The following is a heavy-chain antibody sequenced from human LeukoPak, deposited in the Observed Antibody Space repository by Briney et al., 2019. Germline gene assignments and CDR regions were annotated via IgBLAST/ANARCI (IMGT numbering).Heavy chain of an antibody. Sequence: PGGSLRLSCAASGFTFSNYWMTWVRQAPGKGLEWVANIKQDGIEKYYVDSVKGRFTISRDNAKNSLFLQMDSLSACKTARYICARIIPRYFDCWGQGTLVSVSS. V-gene: IGHV3-7*02. CDR2: IKQDGIEK. D-gene: IGHD1-14*01. CDR3: ARIIPRYFDC. J-gene: IGHJ4*02. CDR1: GFTFSNYW.